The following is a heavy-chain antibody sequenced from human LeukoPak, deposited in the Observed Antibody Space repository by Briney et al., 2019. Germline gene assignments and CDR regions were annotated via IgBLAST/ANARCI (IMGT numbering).Heavy chain of an antibody. CDR3: TREDHSNYNY. D-gene: IGHD4-11*01. CDR1: GFTFSSYA. CDR2: ISGSGGST. Sequence: GGSLRLSCAASGFTFSSYAMSWVRQAPGKGLEWVSAISGSGGSTYYADSVKGRFTISRGNAKNSLYLQMNSLRAEDTAVYYCTREDHSNYNYWGQGTLVTVSS. V-gene: IGHV3-23*01. J-gene: IGHJ4*02.